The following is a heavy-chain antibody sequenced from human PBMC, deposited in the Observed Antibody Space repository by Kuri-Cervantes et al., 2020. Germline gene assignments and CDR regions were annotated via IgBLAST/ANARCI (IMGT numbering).Heavy chain of an antibody. CDR2: INSDGSIT. CDR3: ARGGYGMDV. V-gene: IGHV3-74*01. CDR1: GFTFSSYW. J-gene: IGHJ6*02. Sequence: GESLKISCEVSGFTFSSYWMHWVRQVPGKGLVWVSRINSDGSITSYADSVKGRFTISRDNAKSTLYLQMNSLRAEDTAVYYCARGGYGMDVWGQETTVTVSS.